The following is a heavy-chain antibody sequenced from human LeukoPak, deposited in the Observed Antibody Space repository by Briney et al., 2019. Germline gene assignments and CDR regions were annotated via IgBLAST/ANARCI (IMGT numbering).Heavy chain of an antibody. J-gene: IGHJ5*02. D-gene: IGHD6-6*01. Sequence: SETLSLTCTVSGGSISSGSYYWGWIRQPPGKGLEWIGSIYYSGSTYYNPSLKSRVTISVDTSKNQFSLKLSSVTAADTAEYYCARDVGVGAARPFDPWGQETLVTVSS. CDR2: IYYSGST. CDR3: ARDVGVGAARPFDP. V-gene: IGHV4-39*07. CDR1: GGSISSGSYY.